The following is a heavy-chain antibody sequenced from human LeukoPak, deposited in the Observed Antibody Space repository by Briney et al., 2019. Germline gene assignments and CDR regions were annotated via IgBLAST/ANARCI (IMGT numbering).Heavy chain of an antibody. D-gene: IGHD3-10*01. J-gene: IGHJ4*02. CDR2: IGAYNGNT. Sequence: ASVKVSCKASGYTFTSYGISWVRQAPGQGLEWMGWIGAYNGNTNYAQKLQGRATMTTDTSTSTAYMELRSLRSDDTAVYYCARDSGSYYGSGSYYWGQGTLVTVSS. V-gene: IGHV1-18*01. CDR3: ARDSGSYYGSGSYY. CDR1: GYTFTSYG.